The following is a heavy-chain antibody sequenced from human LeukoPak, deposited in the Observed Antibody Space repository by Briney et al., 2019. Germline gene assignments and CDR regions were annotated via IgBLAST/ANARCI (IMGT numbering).Heavy chain of an antibody. Sequence: GGSLRLSCAASGFAFSTYDMNWVRQAPGKGLEWVSSISSSSSYIYYADSVKGRFTISRDNAKNSLYLQMNSLRAADTAVYYCARDRGTWNDDGFDYWGQGTLVTVSS. J-gene: IGHJ4*02. CDR2: ISSSSSYI. CDR3: ARDRGTWNDDGFDY. V-gene: IGHV3-21*04. CDR1: GFAFSTYD. D-gene: IGHD1-1*01.